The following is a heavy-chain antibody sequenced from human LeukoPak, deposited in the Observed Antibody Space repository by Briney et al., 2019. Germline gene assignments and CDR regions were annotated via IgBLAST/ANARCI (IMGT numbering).Heavy chain of an antibody. CDR1: GGTFSSYA. CDR2: IIPILGIA. CDR3: ASTYYDFWSAPKTYYYYGMDV. J-gene: IGHJ6*02. V-gene: IGHV1-69*04. D-gene: IGHD3-3*01. Sequence: SVKVSCKASGGTFSSYAISWVRQAPGQGLEWMGRIIPILGIANYAQKFQGRVTITADKSTSTAYMELSSLRSEDTAVYYCASTYYDFWSAPKTYYYYGMDVWGQGTTVTVSS.